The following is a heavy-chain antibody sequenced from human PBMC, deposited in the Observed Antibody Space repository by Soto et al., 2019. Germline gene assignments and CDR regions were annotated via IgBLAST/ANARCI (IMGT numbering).Heavy chain of an antibody. D-gene: IGHD6-19*01. Sequence: EVQLLESGGGLVQPGGSLRLSCAASGFTFSSYAMSWVRQAPGKGLEWVSAISGSGGSTYYADSVKGRFTISRDNSKNTLYLQMNSLRAKDTAVYYCAKVLKNGGWYELDYWGQGTLVTVSS. V-gene: IGHV3-23*01. CDR2: ISGSGGST. CDR3: AKVLKNGGWYELDY. CDR1: GFTFSSYA. J-gene: IGHJ4*02.